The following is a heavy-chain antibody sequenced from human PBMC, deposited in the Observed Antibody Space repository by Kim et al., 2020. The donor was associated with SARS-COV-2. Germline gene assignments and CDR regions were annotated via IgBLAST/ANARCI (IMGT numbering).Heavy chain of an antibody. CDR2: INSDGTAI. CDR1: GFTFSNSW. CDR3: AKAGNYRLDG. J-gene: IGHJ4*02. V-gene: IGHV3-74*01. Sequence: GGSLRLSCAASGFTFSNSWLHWVRQAPGGGLVWVSRINSDGTAINYAESAKGGFTIFRDNGKNTLYLQMNSLTVDDTAVYYCAKAGNYRLDGWGQGTLVTVAS. D-gene: IGHD3-16*02.